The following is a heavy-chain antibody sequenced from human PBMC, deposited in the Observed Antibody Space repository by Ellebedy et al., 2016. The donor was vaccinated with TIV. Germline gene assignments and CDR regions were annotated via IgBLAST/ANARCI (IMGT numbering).Heavy chain of an antibody. CDR1: GFTYNSYD. CDR2: IDISGFT. J-gene: IGHJ4*02. D-gene: IGHD1-14*01. V-gene: IGHV3-13*01. CDR3: ARGPGTASFFMY. Sequence: GGSLRLXXAASGFTYNSYDMHWVRQAAGKSLEWVAGIDISGFTSYAAAVKGRFTISRDTSKNTLYLQMDSLRAEDTAFYYCARGPGTASFFMYWGQGTLVTVSS.